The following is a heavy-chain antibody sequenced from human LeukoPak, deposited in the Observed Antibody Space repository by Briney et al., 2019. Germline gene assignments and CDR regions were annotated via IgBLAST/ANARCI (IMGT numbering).Heavy chain of an antibody. CDR1: GDTFTSYG. D-gene: IGHD6-19*01. Sequence: ASVKVSCKASGDTFTSYGISWVRQAPGQGLEWMGWISAYNGNTNYAQKLQGRVTMTTDTSTSTAYMELRSLRSDDTAVYYCARAGSGWYNDAFDIWGQGTMVTVSS. CDR2: ISAYNGNT. CDR3: ARAGSGWYNDAFDI. V-gene: IGHV1-18*01. J-gene: IGHJ3*02.